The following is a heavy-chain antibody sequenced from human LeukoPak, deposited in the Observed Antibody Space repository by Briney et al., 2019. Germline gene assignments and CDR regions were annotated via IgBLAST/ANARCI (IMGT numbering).Heavy chain of an antibody. J-gene: IGHJ4*02. D-gene: IGHD2-15*01. V-gene: IGHV4-34*01. CDR3: ARRYTLVGMIDF. CDR1: GGSFSGYY. Sequence: PSETLSLTCAVSGGSFSGYYWTWIRQAPGKGLEWIGEIHHTGSTSFNPSLKTRISMSVDTSKDQFSLNLTSLTAADTAVYYCARRYTLVGMIDFWGQGALVTVSS. CDR2: IHHTGST.